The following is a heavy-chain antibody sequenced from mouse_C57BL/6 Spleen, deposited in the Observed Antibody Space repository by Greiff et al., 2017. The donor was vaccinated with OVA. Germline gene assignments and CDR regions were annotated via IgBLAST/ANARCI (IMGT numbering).Heavy chain of an antibody. CDR3: VRHAIRHYAMDY. CDR2: IRSKSNNYAT. D-gene: IGHD1-2*01. J-gene: IGHJ4*01. V-gene: IGHV10-1*01. Sequence: EVKLVESGGGLVQPKGSLKLSCAASGFSFNTYAMNWVRQAPGKGLEWVARIRSKSNNYATYYADSVKDRFTISRDDSESMLYRQMNNLKTEDTAMYYCVRHAIRHYAMDYWGQGTSVTVSS. CDR1: GFSFNTYA.